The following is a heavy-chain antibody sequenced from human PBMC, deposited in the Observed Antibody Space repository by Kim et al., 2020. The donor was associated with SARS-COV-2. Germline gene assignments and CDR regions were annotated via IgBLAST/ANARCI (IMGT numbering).Heavy chain of an antibody. CDR2: IIPPFGKA. CDR1: GGTSSSYA. Sequence: SVKVSCKASGGTSSSYAISWVRQAPGQGLEWMGGIIPPFGKANYAQKFQDRVTITAAESTSTAYMELSSLTTEDTAVYYCARGLTLDRGTDFDYLGQGTLVTVSS. D-gene: IGHD3-10*01. J-gene: IGHJ4*02. CDR3: ARGLTLDRGTDFDY. V-gene: IGHV1-69*13.